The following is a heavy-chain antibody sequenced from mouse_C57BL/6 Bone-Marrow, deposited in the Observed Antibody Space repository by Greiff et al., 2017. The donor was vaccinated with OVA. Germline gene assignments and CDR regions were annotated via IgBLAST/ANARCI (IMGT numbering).Heavy chain of an antibody. V-gene: IGHV14-1*01. CDR1: GFNIKDYY. CDR3: TTDGSSSPFAY. Sequence: VQLQQSGAELVRPGASVKLSCTASGFNIKDYYMHWVKQRPEQGLEWIGRIDPEDGDTEYAPKFQGKATMTADTSSNTAYLQRSSLTSEDTAVYYCTTDGSSSPFAYWGQGTLVTVSA. CDR2: IDPEDGDT. D-gene: IGHD1-1*01. J-gene: IGHJ3*01.